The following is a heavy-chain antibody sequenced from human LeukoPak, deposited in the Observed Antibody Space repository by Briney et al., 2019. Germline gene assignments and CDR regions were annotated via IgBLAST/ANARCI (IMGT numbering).Heavy chain of an antibody. D-gene: IGHD1-26*01. CDR2: IFTSGTT. Sequence: PSETLSPTCTVSGGSINGGSYYWSWVRQPAGKGLEWIGRIFTSGTTNYNPSLKSRVTISVDTSKNQFSLKLSSVTAADTAVYYCARGVAGGGATYFDYWGQGTLVTVSS. CDR3: ARGVAGGGATYFDY. CDR1: GGSINGGSYY. V-gene: IGHV4-61*02. J-gene: IGHJ4*02.